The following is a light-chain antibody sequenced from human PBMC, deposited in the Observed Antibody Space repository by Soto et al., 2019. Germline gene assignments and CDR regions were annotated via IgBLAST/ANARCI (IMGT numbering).Light chain of an antibody. CDR1: QSLLHSNGYNY. Sequence: DIVMTQSPLSLPVTPGEPASISCRSSQSLLHSNGYNYLDWYLQKPGQSPRLLIYLGSNRASEVPDRFSGSGSGTDFTLKISRVEAEDVGVYYCMQALQTGFTFGPGTKVEIK. V-gene: IGKV2-28*01. CDR3: MQALQTGFT. J-gene: IGKJ3*01. CDR2: LGS.